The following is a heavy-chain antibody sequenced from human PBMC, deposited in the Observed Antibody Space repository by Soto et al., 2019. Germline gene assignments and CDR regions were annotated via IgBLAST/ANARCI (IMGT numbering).Heavy chain of an antibody. Sequence: PSETLSVTCAVSGDSGSRKKWWGWVRQSPGKGLEWIADMLHSGSTYYNPSLKSRVTISVDRSKNQFSLKLSSVTAADSAVYYCAGVRGPYCGGECYPPTPNWFDPWGQGTLVTVSS. CDR3: AGVRGPYCGGECYPPTPNWFDP. CDR1: GDSGSRKKW. D-gene: IGHD2-21*01. J-gene: IGHJ5*02. V-gene: IGHV4-4*02. CDR2: MLHSGST.